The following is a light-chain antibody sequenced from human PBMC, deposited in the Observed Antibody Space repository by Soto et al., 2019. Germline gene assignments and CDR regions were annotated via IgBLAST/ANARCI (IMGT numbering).Light chain of an antibody. V-gene: IGLV1-40*01. CDR1: SSNIGAYYD. CDR2: GNS. J-gene: IGLJ3*02. Sequence: QSVLTQPPSVSGAPGQRVTISCTGSSSNIGAYYDVHWYQQLPGTAPKLLIYGNSNRPSGVPDRFSGSKSGTSASLAITGLQAEDEADYYCQSYDSSLSAVVFGGGTKLTVL. CDR3: QSYDSSLSAVV.